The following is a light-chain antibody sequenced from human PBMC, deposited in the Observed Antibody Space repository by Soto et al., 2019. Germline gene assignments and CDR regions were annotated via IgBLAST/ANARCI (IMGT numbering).Light chain of an antibody. CDR3: QQLKSYPLT. V-gene: IGKV1-9*01. CDR1: QGISSS. Sequence: DIQLTQSPSFLSASVGDRVTITCLASQGISSSLAWYQQIAGKAPKFLIYAAPTLQSGAPSRFSCSGSGTELARTISSLQPDDSATYYCQQLKSYPLTFCGGTKGEIK. J-gene: IGKJ4*01. CDR2: AAP.